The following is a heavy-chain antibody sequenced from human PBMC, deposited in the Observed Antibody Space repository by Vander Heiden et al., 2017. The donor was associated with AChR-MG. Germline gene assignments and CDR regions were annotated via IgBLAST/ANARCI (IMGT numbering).Heavy chain of an antibody. CDR3: ARVGSSTRLRFYYYGMDV. Sequence: QVQLVESGGGEVQPGRSLRLSCAASGFTFRSYGMHWVRQAPGKGLEWVAVIWYDGSNKYYADSVKGRFTISRDNSKNTLYLQMNSLRAEDTAVYYCARVGSSTRLRFYYYGMDVWGQGTTVTVSS. D-gene: IGHD6-6*01. CDR1: GFTFRSYG. J-gene: IGHJ6*02. CDR2: IWYDGSNK. V-gene: IGHV3-33*01.